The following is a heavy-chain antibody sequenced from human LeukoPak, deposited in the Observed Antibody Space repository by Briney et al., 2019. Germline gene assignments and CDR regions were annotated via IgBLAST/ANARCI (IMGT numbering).Heavy chain of an antibody. CDR3: ARDGKNYDILTKDDAFDI. CDR1: GGSLSSGGSY. J-gene: IGHJ3*02. CDR2: IYYSGST. D-gene: IGHD3-9*01. Sequence: SETLSLTCTVSGGSLSSGGSYWSWIRQHPGTGLEWIGYIYYSGSTYYNPSLKSRVTISVDTSKNQFSLKLSSVTAADTAVYYCARDGKNYDILTKDDAFDIWGQGTMVTVSS. V-gene: IGHV4-31*03.